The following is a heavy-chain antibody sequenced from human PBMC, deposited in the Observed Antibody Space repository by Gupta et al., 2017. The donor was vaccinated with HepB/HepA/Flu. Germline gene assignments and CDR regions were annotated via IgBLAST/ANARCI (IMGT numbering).Heavy chain of an antibody. J-gene: IGHJ5*02. D-gene: IGHD1-26*01. CDR3: ARVYYAGGRMWFDP. CDR1: GFNFHNYW. Sequence: EVQLVESGGGLVQPGGSLRLSCAASGFNFHNYWMSWVRQAPGKGLEWGANIQQDGSEKYYVDAGKGRFTISREKAKNSLYLEMNSLRREVTAVYWCARVYYAGGRMWFDPWGQGTLVTVST. V-gene: IGHV3-7*01. CDR2: IQQDGSEK.